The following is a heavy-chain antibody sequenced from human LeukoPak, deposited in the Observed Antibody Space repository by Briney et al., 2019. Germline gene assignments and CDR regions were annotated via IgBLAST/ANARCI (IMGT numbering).Heavy chain of an antibody. CDR2: ISHSGST. J-gene: IGHJ5*02. CDR1: GYSISSGYY. CDR3: AREKQLVLSNLWFDP. Sequence: SETLSLTCTVSGYSISSGYYWGWIRQPPGKGLEWIGSISHSGSTFYNPSLKSRVTISVDTSKNQFSLKLSSVTAADTAVYYCAREKQLVLSNLWFDPWGQGTLVTVSS. V-gene: IGHV4-38-2*02. D-gene: IGHD6-6*01.